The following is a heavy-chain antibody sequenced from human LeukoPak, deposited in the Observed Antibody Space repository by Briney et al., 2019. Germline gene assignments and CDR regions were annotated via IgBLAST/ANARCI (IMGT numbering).Heavy chain of an antibody. CDR2: INPNSGDT. Sequence: ASVTVSCKASGYTFSGYQIHWVRRAPGQGLEWMGWINPNSGDTNYAQKFQGRVTMTSDTSISTAYMELSRLSSDDTAVYSCARGAVSGTYRYLYWGQGTLVTVSS. V-gene: IGHV1-2*02. J-gene: IGHJ4*02. CDR1: GYTFSGYQ. CDR3: ARGAVSGTYRYLY. D-gene: IGHD3-16*02.